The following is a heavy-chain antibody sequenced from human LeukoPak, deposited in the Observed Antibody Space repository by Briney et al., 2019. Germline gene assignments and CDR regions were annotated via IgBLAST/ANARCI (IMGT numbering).Heavy chain of an antibody. J-gene: IGHJ4*02. Sequence: SETLSLTCTVSRGSISSYYWSWIRQPPGKGLEWIGYIYYSGSTNYNPSLKSRVTISVDTSKNQFSLKLSSVTAADTAVYYCAREAMVRGVRAYNFDYWGQGTLVTVSS. V-gene: IGHV4-59*01. CDR2: IYYSGST. D-gene: IGHD3-10*01. CDR1: RGSISSYY. CDR3: AREAMVRGVRAYNFDY.